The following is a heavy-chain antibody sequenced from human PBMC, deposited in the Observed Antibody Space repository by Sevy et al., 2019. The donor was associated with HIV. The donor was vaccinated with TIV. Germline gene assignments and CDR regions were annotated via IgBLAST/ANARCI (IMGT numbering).Heavy chain of an antibody. CDR3: AKVEECCTGGVCYGHAYYGMDV. Sequence: GGSLRLSCAASGFTFSSYAMSWVRQAPGKGLEWVSAISGSGGSTYYADSVKGRFANSRDNSKNTLYLQMNSLRAEDKAVYYCAKVEECCTGGVCYGHAYYGMDVCGQGTTVTVSS. CDR2: ISGSGGST. D-gene: IGHD2-8*02. J-gene: IGHJ6*02. V-gene: IGHV3-23*01. CDR1: GFTFSSYA.